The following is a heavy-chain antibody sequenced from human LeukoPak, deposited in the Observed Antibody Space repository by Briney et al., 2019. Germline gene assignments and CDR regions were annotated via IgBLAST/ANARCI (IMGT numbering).Heavy chain of an antibody. J-gene: IGHJ6*03. CDR1: GYSFTSYW. D-gene: IGHD5-18*01. V-gene: IGHV5-51*01. CDR2: IYPGDSDT. CDR3: ARQRGYHYYYYYMDV. Sequence: GESLKISCKGSGYSFTSYWIGWVRQMPGKGLEWMGIIYPGDSDTRYSPSFQGQVTISADKSISTAYLQWSSLKASDTAMYYCARQRGYHYYYYYMDVWGKGTTVTVSS.